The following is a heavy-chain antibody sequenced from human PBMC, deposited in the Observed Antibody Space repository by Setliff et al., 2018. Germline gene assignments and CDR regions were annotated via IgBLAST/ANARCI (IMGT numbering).Heavy chain of an antibody. D-gene: IGHD2-2*01. V-gene: IGHV4-34*01. J-gene: IGHJ6*03. CDR2: INHSGST. CDR1: GGSFSGYY. Sequence: SETLSLTCAVYGGSFSGYYWSWIRQPPGKGLEWIGEINHSGSTNYNPSLKSRVTISVDTSKDQFSLKLSSVTAADTAVYYCARKSRNIVVVPAAVIYYYYYYMDVWGKGTTVTVSS. CDR3: ARKSRNIVVVPAAVIYYYYYYMDV.